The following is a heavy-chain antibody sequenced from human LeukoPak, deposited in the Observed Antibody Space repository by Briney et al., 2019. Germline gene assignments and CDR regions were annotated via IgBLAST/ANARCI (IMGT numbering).Heavy chain of an antibody. V-gene: IGHV4-61*01. D-gene: IGHD1-26*01. CDR3: ARDSFYSGSDY. CDR2: VSYSGST. CDR1: GGSVSSGGSVSSGRSY. Sequence: PSETLSLTCTVSGGSVSSGGSVSSGRSYWSWIRQPPGTGLEWIEYVSYSGSTNYNPSLHSRVTISIDTSKNQFSLKLSSVTAADTAVYFCARDSFYSGSDYWGQGTLVTVSS. J-gene: IGHJ4*02.